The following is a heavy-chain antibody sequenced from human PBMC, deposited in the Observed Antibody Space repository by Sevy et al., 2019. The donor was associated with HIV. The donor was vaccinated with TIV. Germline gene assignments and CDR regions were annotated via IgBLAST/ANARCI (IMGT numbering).Heavy chain of an antibody. J-gene: IGHJ5*02. Sequence: ASVKVSCKASGYSFTNYGIGWVRQAPGQGLEWMGGISGYNGYTNYAQNLQGRVTMTTDTYTGTAYMELRSLRSDDTAIYYCAKEGKNIRSWFDPWGQGTLVTVSS. V-gene: IGHV1-18*01. CDR1: GYSFTNYG. CDR3: AKEGKNIRSWFDP. D-gene: IGHD3-3*02. CDR2: ISGYNGYT.